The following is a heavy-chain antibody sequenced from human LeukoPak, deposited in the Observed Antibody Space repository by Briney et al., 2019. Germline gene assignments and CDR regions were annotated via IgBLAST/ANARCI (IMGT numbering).Heavy chain of an antibody. D-gene: IGHD3-3*01. CDR1: GFTFSSYG. V-gene: IGHV3-30*18. J-gene: IGHJ6*02. CDR2: ISYDGSNK. CDR3: AKDRAWLRFWEYYYYGMDV. Sequence: PGGSLRLSCAASGFTFSSYGMRWVRQAPGKGLEWVAVISYDGSNKYYADSVKGRFTTSRDNSKNTLYLQMNSLRAEDTAVYYCAKDRAWLRFWEYYYYGMDVWGQGTTVTVSS.